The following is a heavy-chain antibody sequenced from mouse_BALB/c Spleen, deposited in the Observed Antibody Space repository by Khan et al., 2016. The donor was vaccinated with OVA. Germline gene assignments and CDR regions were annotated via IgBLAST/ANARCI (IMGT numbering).Heavy chain of an antibody. CDR3: ARRAYYANWYCDV. J-gene: IGHJ1*01. CDR2: ISYSGST. V-gene: IGHV3-2*02. D-gene: IGHD1-1*02. Sequence: EVKLEESGPGLVKPSQSLSLTCTVTGYSITSDYAWNWIRQFPGNKLEWMGYISYSGSTSYNPSLKSRISITRDTSKNQFFLQLNSVTTGDTATYYCARRAYYANWYCDVWGAGTTVTVSS. CDR1: GYSITSDYA.